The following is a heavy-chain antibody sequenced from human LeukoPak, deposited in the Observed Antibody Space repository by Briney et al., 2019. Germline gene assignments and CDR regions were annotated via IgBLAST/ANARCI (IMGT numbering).Heavy chain of an antibody. J-gene: IGHJ5*01. CDR3: AKDMIGGVVWFDS. Sequence: GGSLRLSCAASGFTFSSYEMNWVRQAPGKGLEWVSYISSSGSTIYYADSVKGRFTISRDNSKNTLYLQMNSLRAEDTAVYYCAKDMIGGVVWFDSWGQGTLVTVSS. V-gene: IGHV3-48*03. D-gene: IGHD3-22*01. CDR2: ISSSGSTI. CDR1: GFTFSSYE.